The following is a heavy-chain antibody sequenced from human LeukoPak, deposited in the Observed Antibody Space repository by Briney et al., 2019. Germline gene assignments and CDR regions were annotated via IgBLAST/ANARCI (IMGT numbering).Heavy chain of an antibody. J-gene: IGHJ4*02. CDR3: ARGAGRDHPDY. Sequence: GGSLRLSCAASGFTFSGYWMSWVRQAPGKGLEWVANIKHDGSEKYHVDSVKGRFTISRDNSQNSLYLQMNCLRPEDTAVYYCARGAGRDHPDYWGQGTLVTVSS. CDR1: GFTFSGYW. V-gene: IGHV3-7*01. D-gene: IGHD4/OR15-4a*01. CDR2: IKHDGSEK.